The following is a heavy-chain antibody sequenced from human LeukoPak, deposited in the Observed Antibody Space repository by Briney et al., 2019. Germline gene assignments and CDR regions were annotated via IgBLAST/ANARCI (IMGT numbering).Heavy chain of an antibody. V-gene: IGHV4-59*01. CDR2: IYYSGST. CDR1: GGSISSYY. D-gene: IGHD5-12*01. CDR3: ARDRRGATDY. J-gene: IGHJ4*02. Sequence: SETLSLTCTVSGGSISSYYWSWIRQPPGKGLEWIGYIYYSGSTNYNPSLKSRVTMSVDTSKNQFSLKLSSVTAADTAVYYCARDRRGATDYWGQGTLVTVSS.